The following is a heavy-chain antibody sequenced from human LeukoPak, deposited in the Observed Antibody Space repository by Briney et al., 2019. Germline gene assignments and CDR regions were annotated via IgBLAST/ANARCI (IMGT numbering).Heavy chain of an antibody. CDR3: AREKFSELLPLYYYYYMDV. D-gene: IGHD2-15*01. CDR1: GFTFSSYS. CDR2: ISSSGSTI. J-gene: IGHJ6*03. Sequence: GSLRLSCAASGFTFSSYSMNWVRQAPGKGLEWVSYISSSGSTIYYADSVKGRFTISRDNAKNSLYLQMNSLRAEDTALYYCAREKFSELLPLYYYYYMDVWGKGTTVTVSS. V-gene: IGHV3-48*04.